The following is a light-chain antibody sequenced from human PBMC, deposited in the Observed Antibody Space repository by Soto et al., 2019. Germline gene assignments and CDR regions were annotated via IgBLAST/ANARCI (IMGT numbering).Light chain of an antibody. Sequence: QSVLTQPPSVSGAPGQRVTISCTGSSSNIGTGYDIHWYQQVPGTAPKLLIYGNNNRPSGVPDRFSGSKSGTSASLAITGLQAEDEADYYCQSYDSSLSGGVFGTGTKLTVL. CDR1: SSNIGTGYD. CDR2: GNN. V-gene: IGLV1-40*01. J-gene: IGLJ1*01. CDR3: QSYDSSLSGGV.